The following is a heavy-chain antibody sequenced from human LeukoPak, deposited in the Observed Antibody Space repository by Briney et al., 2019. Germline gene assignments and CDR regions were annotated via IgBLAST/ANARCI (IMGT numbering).Heavy chain of an antibody. J-gene: IGHJ5*02. CDR1: RYTFTSYG. Sequence: GASVNVSCKASRYTFTSYGISSVPQAPGQGLEWMGWISAYNGNTNYAQKLKGRVTMTTDTSTSTAYMGLRSVRSDATAVYYCARGGGYSSSSLIWFDPWGQGTLVTVSS. CDR2: ISAYNGNT. CDR3: ARGGGYSSSSLIWFDP. D-gene: IGHD6-6*01. V-gene: IGHV1-18*01.